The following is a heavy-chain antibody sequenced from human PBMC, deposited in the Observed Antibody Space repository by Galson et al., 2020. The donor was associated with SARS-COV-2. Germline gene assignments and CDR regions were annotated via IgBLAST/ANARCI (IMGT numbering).Heavy chain of an antibody. J-gene: IGHJ2*01. CDR2: IHSSGST. CDR1: GGSIRSGGYS. CDR3: ARVRIAAAGTGSYWYFDL. V-gene: IGHV4-31*03. D-gene: IGHD6-13*01. Sequence: PSAPLYLTCTFSGGSIRSGGYSWSRIRQHPGKGLEWIGYIHSSGSTYYNPSLKSRVTTSVDTSKNQFSLKLSSVTAADTAVYYCARVRIAAAGTGSYWYFDLWGRGTLVTVSS.